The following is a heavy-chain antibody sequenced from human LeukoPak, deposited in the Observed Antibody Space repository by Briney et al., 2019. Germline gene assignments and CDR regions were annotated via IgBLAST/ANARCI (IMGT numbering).Heavy chain of an antibody. CDR3: ARCGPVGANWFDP. V-gene: IGHV3-7*01. CDR1: GFTFSSYW. J-gene: IGHJ5*02. Sequence: QPGGSLRLSCAASGFTFSSYWMSWVRQAPGKGLEWVANIKQDGSEKYYVDSVKGRFTISRDNDKNSLYLQMNSLRAEDTAVYYCARCGPVGANWFDPWGQGTLVTVSS. CDR2: IKQDGSEK.